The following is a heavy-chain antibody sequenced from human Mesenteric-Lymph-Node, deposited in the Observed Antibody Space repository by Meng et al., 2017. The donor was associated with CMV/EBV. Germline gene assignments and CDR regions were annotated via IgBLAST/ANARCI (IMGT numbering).Heavy chain of an antibody. CDR1: GASISSYY. CDR3: ARGGYSGSYYVFDI. D-gene: IGHD1-26*01. J-gene: IGHJ3*02. V-gene: IGHV4-59*01. Sequence: SETLSLTCTVSGASISSYYWSWIRQPPGKGLDWIGYIYYSGSTNYNPSLKSRVTFSVDTSKNQFSMKLNSVTAADTAVYYCARGGYSGSYYVFDIWGQGTMVTVSS. CDR2: IYYSGST.